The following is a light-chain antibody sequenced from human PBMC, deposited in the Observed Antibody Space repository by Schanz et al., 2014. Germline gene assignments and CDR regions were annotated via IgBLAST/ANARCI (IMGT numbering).Light chain of an antibody. CDR1: KITSKS. J-gene: IGLJ3*02. Sequence: SYELTQPPSVSVAPGQTASITCGGNKITSKSVHWYQQKPGQAPVVVVYDDSDRPSGIPERFSGSNSGNTATLTISRVEAGDEADYYCQVWDTSSDQFGGGIKLTVL. CDR2: DDS. V-gene: IGLV3-21*02. CDR3: QVWDTSSDQ.